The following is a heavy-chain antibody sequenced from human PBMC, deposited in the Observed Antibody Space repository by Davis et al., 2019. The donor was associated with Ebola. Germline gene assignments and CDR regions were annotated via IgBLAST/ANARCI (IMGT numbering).Heavy chain of an antibody. Sequence: PGGSLRLSCAASGFTFSSYWMSWVRQAPGKGLEWVANIKQDGSEKYYVDSVKGRFTISRDNAKNSLYLQMNSLRAEDTAVYYCARDGAIQLWFFDYWGQGTLVTVSS. CDR3: ARDGAIQLWFFDY. CDR2: IKQDGSEK. D-gene: IGHD5-18*01. V-gene: IGHV3-7*01. CDR1: GFTFSSYW. J-gene: IGHJ4*02.